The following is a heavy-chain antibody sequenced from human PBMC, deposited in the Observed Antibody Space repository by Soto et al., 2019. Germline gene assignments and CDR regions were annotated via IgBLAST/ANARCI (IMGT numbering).Heavy chain of an antibody. J-gene: IGHJ4*02. D-gene: IGHD7-27*01. CDR3: ARETQANLGTGGFDY. Sequence: SLRLSCAASGFTFDDYAMHWVRQPPGKGLEWVSGVSWNGANVDYEGSVRGRFTISRDNAKNSLYLHLNSLRPEDTALYCCARETQANLGTGGFDYWGQGALVTVSS. V-gene: IGHV3-9*01. CDR1: GFTFDDYA. CDR2: VSWNGANV.